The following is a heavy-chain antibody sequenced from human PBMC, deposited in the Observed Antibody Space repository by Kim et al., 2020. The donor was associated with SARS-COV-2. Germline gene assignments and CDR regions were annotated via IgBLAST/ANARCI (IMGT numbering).Heavy chain of an antibody. CDR1: GFTFSGSA. CDR3: TRRGGIMITFVGVIVGGNGMDV. Sequence: GGSLRLSCAASGFTFSGSAMPWVRQASGKGLEWVGRIRSKANSYATAYAASVKGRFTISRDDSQKTAYLQMNSLKTEDTAVYYCTRRGGIMITFVGVIVGGNGMDVWGQGTTVTVSS. J-gene: IGHJ6*02. CDR2: IRSKANSYAT. D-gene: IGHD3-16*02. V-gene: IGHV3-73*01.